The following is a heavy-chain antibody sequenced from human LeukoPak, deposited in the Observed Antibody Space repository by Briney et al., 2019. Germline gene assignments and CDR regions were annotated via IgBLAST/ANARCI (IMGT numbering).Heavy chain of an antibody. CDR1: GVTFSNYG. CDR2: IWYDGSNK. J-gene: IGHJ4*02. Sequence: GRSLRLSCAASGVTFSNYGMHWVRQAPGKGLEWVAVIWYDGSNKYYAESVKGRFTISRDNSKNTLYLQMNSLRAEDTAMYYCARGNYDSSGFGDYWGKGTLVTVSS. D-gene: IGHD3-22*01. V-gene: IGHV3-33*01. CDR3: ARGNYDSSGFGDY.